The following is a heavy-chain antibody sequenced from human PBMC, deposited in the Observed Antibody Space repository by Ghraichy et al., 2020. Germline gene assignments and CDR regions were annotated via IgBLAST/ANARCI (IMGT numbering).Heavy chain of an antibody. Sequence: SETLSLTCTVSGGSISSSSYYWGWIRQPPGKGLEWIANIHYGGSTYYNPSLRSRVTISVDTSKNQFPLNRSSVTAADTAVYYCARRSGYYPPPDYWGQGTLVTVSS. D-gene: IGHD3-22*01. CDR3: ARRSGYYPPPDY. V-gene: IGHV4-39*01. CDR2: IHYGGST. CDR1: GGSISSSSYY. J-gene: IGHJ4*02.